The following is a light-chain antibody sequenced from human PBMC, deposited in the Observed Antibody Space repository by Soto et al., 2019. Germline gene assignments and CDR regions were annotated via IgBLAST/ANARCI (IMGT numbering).Light chain of an antibody. CDR3: QRYDGY. V-gene: IGKV1-5*01. CDR2: GAS. J-gene: IGKJ2*01. Sequence: DTQMTQSPSTLSASVGDTVTITCRARQNINNWLAWYQQKPEKVPKLLIYGASTVEDGVPSRFSGSRSGTEFTLTLNSLQPDDFATYYCQRYDGYFGQGTKLEIK. CDR1: QNINNW.